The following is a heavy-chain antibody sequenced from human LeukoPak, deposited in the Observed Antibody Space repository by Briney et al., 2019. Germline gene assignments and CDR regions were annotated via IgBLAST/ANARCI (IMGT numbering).Heavy chain of an antibody. J-gene: IGHJ3*02. CDR2: ISSSGTTI. D-gene: IGHD3-16*02. CDR1: GFTFSSYE. Sequence: GGSLRLSCAASGFTFSSYEMNWVRQAPGKGLEWVSYISSSGTTIYYADSVKGRFTISRDNAKTSLYLQMNSLRAEDTAVYYCARVPAGVIGMKDAFDIWGQGTMVTVSS. V-gene: IGHV3-48*03. CDR3: ARVPAGVIGMKDAFDI.